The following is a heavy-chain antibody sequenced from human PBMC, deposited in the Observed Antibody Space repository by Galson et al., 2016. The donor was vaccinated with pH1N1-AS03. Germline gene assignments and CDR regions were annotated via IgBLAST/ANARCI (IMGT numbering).Heavy chain of an antibody. CDR1: GGSISAGNH. CDR3: AREFSDGGNYDD. D-gene: IGHD2-21*02. V-gene: IGHV4-38-2*02. CDR2: IHHTGGV. J-gene: IGHJ4*02. Sequence: ETLSLTCTVSGGSISAGNHWGWIRQPPGKGLEWIGSIHHTGGVFYRPPSHKSRVSISLDRSKSQLFLTLSSVTAADTAVYFCAREFSDGGNYDDWGQGTLVTVSS.